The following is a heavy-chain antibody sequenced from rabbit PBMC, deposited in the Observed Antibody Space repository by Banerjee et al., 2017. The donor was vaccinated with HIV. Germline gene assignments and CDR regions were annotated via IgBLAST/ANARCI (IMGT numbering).Heavy chain of an antibody. Sequence: QSLEESGGGLVKPGGTLTLTCKASGIDFSSYWMCWVRQAPGKGLEWIGCIDSSSNKWYASWVNGRFTISRSTSLNTVDLKMTSLTAADTAPYFCARDSSGWGTTRLDLWGQGTLVTVS. CDR2: IDSSSNK. CDR3: ARDSSGWGTTRLDL. V-gene: IGHV1S43*01. D-gene: IGHD4-1*01. J-gene: IGHJ3*01. CDR1: GIDFSSYW.